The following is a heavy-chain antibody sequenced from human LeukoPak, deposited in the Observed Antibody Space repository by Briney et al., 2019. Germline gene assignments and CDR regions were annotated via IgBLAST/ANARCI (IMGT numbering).Heavy chain of an antibody. Sequence: GGSLRLSCAASGFTFISYAIHWVRQAPGKGLEWVSYISSSGGTIYYADSVKGRFTISRDNAKNSLYLQMNSLRAEDTAFYYCARSGHDSSPDYWGQGTLVTVSS. V-gene: IGHV3-48*03. CDR3: ARSGHDSSPDY. J-gene: IGHJ4*02. CDR2: ISSSGGTI. CDR1: GFTFISYA. D-gene: IGHD3-22*01.